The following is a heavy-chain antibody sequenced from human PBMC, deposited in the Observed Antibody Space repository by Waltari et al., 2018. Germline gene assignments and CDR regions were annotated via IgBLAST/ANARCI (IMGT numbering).Heavy chain of an antibody. CDR3: AKDLSTGGELMFDACDI. Sequence: EVQLLESGGGLVQPGGSLRLSCAASGFTFSSYAMSWVRQAPGKGLEWVSAFRGRGGSTYYADSGKGRFTISRDNSKNTLYLQMNSLRAEDTAVYYWAKDLSTGGELMFDACDIWGQGTMVTVSS. D-gene: IGHD3-10*02. CDR2: FRGRGGST. V-gene: IGHV3-23*01. CDR1: GFTFSSYA. J-gene: IGHJ3*02.